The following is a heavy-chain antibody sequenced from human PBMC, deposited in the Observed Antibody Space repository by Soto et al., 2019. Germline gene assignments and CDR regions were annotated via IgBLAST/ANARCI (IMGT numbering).Heavy chain of an antibody. V-gene: IGHV4-34*01. CDR2: INHSGST. Sequence: NPSETLSLTCAVYGGSFSGYYWSWTRQPPGKGLEWIGEINHSGSTNYNPSLKSRVTISVDTSKNQFSLKLSSVTAADTAVYYCALPWFGDAYYYGMDVWGQGTTVTVSS. J-gene: IGHJ6*02. D-gene: IGHD3-10*01. CDR1: GGSFSGYY. CDR3: ALPWFGDAYYYGMDV.